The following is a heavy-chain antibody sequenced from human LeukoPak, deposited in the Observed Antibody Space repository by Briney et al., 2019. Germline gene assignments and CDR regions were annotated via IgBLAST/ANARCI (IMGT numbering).Heavy chain of an antibody. V-gene: IGHV3-23*01. CDR3: AKGSTSWSLGAFDI. CDR1: GFTFSNYA. Sequence: GGSLRLSCAASGFTFSNYAMSWVRQAPGKGLEWVSAITGSGGNTYYADSVKGRLTISRDNSKNTLYLQMNSLRAEDTAVYYCAKGSTSWSLGAFDIWGQGTMVTVSS. J-gene: IGHJ3*02. CDR2: ITGSGGNT. D-gene: IGHD2-2*01.